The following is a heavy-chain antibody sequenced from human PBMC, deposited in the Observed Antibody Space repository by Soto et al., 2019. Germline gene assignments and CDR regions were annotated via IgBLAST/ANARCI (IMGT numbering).Heavy chain of an antibody. CDR3: ARSVVVTARAFDI. V-gene: IGHV4-30-4*01. D-gene: IGHD2-21*02. CDR1: GGSISSGDYY. CDR2: IYYSGST. J-gene: IGHJ3*02. Sequence: PSETLSLTCTVSGGSISSGDYYWSWIRQPPGKGLEWIGYIYYSGSTYSNPSLKSRLTILVDTSKNQFSLKLSSVTAADTAVYYCARSVVVTARAFDIWGQGTMVTVSS.